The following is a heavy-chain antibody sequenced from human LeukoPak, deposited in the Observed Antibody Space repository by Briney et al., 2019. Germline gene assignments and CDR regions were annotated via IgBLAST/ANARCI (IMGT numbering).Heavy chain of an antibody. Sequence: SETLSLTCTVSGDSISSYYWSWIRQPAGKGLEWIGHIYPGGSTNYNPSLKSRVAMSLDTSKNQFSLKLTSVTAADTAVCYCAKNGGDTLPRGLMGTWGQGTLSPSPQ. CDR1: GDSISSYY. D-gene: IGHD3-10*01. J-gene: IGHJ5*02. CDR3: AKNGGDTLPRGLMGT. V-gene: IGHV4-4*07. CDR2: IYPGGST.